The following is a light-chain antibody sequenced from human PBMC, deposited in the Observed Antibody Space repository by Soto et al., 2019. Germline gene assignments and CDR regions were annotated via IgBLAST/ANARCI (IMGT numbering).Light chain of an antibody. CDR1: QSVSGD. Sequence: EILMTQSPATLSVSPGERATLSCRASQSVSGDLAWYQQKPGQGPSLLIYGTSTRAGGVPARFSGGGSGTEFTLTISSLQPDDFATYYCQHYNSYSEAFGQGTKV. J-gene: IGKJ1*01. V-gene: IGKV3-15*01. CDR3: QHYNSYSEA. CDR2: GTS.